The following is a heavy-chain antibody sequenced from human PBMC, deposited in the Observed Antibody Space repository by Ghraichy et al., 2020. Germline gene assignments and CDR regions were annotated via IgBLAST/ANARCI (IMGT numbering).Heavy chain of an antibody. D-gene: IGHD3-16*02. CDR3: ARTYDYVWGSYRRPNQSYFDY. CDR2: INHSGST. V-gene: IGHV4-34*01. Sequence: SETLSLTCAVYGGSFSGYYWSWIRQPPGKGLEWIGEINHSGSTNYNPSLKSRVTISVDTSKNQFSLKLSSVTAADTAVYYCARTYDYVWGSYRRPNQSYFDYWGQGTLVTVSS. J-gene: IGHJ4*02. CDR1: GGSFSGYY.